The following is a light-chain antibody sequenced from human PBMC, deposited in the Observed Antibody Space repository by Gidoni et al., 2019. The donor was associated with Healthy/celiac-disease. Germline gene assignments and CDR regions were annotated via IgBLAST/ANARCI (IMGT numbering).Light chain of an antibody. J-gene: IGKJ1*01. CDR2: GAS. V-gene: IGKV3-20*01. CDR3: QQYGSSPTWT. CDR1: QSVSRSY. Sequence: EIVLTQPPGTLSLSPGERATLSCRASQSVSRSYLAWYQQKPGQAPRLLIYGASSRATGIPDRLSGSGSGTDFTLTISRLEPEDFAVYYCQQYGSSPTWTFGQGTKVEIK.